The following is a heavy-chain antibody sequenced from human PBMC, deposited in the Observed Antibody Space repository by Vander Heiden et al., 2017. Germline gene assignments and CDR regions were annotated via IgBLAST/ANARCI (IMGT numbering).Heavy chain of an antibody. Sequence: SWIRQHPGKGLEWIGYIYYSGSTYYNPSLKSRVTISVDTSKNQFSLKLSSVTAADTAVYYCARAYENGSSSWYGWFDPWGQGTLVTVSS. CDR3: ARAYENGSSSWYGWFDP. V-gene: IGHV4-31*02. J-gene: IGHJ5*02. CDR2: IYYSGST. D-gene: IGHD6-13*01.